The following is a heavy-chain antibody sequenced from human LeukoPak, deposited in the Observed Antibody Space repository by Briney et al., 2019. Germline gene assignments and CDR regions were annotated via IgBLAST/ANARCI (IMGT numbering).Heavy chain of an antibody. D-gene: IGHD5-18*01. J-gene: IGHJ4*02. CDR3: ARGVGHRGQEHSYVYYFDY. CDR2: INPNSGNT. V-gene: IGHV1-8*01. Sequence: ASVKVSCKASGYTFTSCDINWVRQATGQGLEWMGWINPNSGNTDYAQKFQGRVTVTRDTSISTAYMELSSLRSEDTAVYYCARGVGHRGQEHSYVYYFDYWGQGPLVTVSS. CDR1: GYTFTSCD.